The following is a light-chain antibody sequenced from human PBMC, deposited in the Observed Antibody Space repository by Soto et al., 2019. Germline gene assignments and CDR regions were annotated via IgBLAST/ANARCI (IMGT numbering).Light chain of an antibody. CDR2: GNS. Sequence: QSALTQPPSVSGAPGQRVTISCTGSSSNIGAGYDVHWYQQLPGTAPKLLIYGNSNRPSGVPDRFSGPKSGTSASLAITGLQAEDEADYYCQSYDSSLSGFYVFGTGTKVTVL. CDR1: SSNIGAGYD. J-gene: IGLJ1*01. V-gene: IGLV1-40*01. CDR3: QSYDSSLSGFYV.